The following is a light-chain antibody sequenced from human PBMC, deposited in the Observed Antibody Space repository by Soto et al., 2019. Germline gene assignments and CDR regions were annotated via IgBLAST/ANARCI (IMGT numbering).Light chain of an antibody. CDR3: QHYNSYSEA. J-gene: IGKJ1*01. CDR1: QTISSW. CDR2: KAS. Sequence: DIQMTQSPSTLSGSVGDRVTITCRASQTISSWLAWYQQKPGKAPKLLIYKASTLKSGVPSRFSGSGSATEFTLTISSLQPDDFATYYCQHYNSYSEAFGHGTKV. V-gene: IGKV1-5*03.